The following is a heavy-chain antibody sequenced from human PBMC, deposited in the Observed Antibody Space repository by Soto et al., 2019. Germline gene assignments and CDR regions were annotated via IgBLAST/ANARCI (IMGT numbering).Heavy chain of an antibody. V-gene: IGHV4-59*01. D-gene: IGHD3-3*01. CDR3: ARGPVTIFGVVITYYYGMDV. CDR2: IYYSGST. J-gene: IGHJ6*02. Sequence: QVQLQESGPGLVKPSETLSLTCTVSGGSISSYYWSWIRQPPGKGLEWMGYIYYSGSTNYNPSLKSRVTISVDTSKNQFSLKLSSVTAADTAVYYCARGPVTIFGVVITYYYGMDVWGQGTTVTVSS. CDR1: GGSISSYY.